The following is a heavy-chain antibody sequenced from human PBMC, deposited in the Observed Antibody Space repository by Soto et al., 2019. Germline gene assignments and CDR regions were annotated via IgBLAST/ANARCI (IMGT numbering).Heavy chain of an antibody. CDR2: IYYSGST. CDR1: GGSISSYY. Sequence: PSETLSLTCTVSGGSISSYYWSWIRQPPGKGLEWIGYIYYSGSTNYTPSLKSRVTISVDTSKNQFSLKLSSVTAADTAVYYCARQLGYCSGCSCYSVWFDPWGQGTLVTVSS. CDR3: ARQLGYCSGCSCYSVWFDP. D-gene: IGHD2-15*01. J-gene: IGHJ5*02. V-gene: IGHV4-59*08.